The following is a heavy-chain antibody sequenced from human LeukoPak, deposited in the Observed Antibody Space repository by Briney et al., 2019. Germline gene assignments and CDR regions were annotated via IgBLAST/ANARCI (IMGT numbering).Heavy chain of an antibody. CDR3: ATSVVVPAAIYYFDY. J-gene: IGHJ4*02. V-gene: IGHV1-69*01. CDR1: GGTFSSYA. Sequence: GASVKVSCKASGGTFSSYAISWVRQAPGQGLGWMGGIIPIFGTANYAQKFQGRVTITADESTSTAYMELSSLRSEDTAVYYCATSVVVPAAIYYFDYWGQGTLVTVSS. CDR2: IIPIFGTA. D-gene: IGHD2-2*01.